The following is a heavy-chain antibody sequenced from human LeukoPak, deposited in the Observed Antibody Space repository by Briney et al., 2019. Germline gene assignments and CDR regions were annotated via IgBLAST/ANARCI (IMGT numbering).Heavy chain of an antibody. CDR2: ISYDGSNK. V-gene: IGHV3-30*18. J-gene: IGHJ4*02. D-gene: IGHD2-15*01. Sequence: PGGSLRLSCAASGFTFSSYGMPWVRQAPGKGLEWVAVISYDGSNKYYADSVKGRFTISRDNSKNTLYLQMSSLRAEDTAVYYCAKGGYFDYWGQGTLVTVSS. CDR1: GFTFSSYG. CDR3: AKGGYFDY.